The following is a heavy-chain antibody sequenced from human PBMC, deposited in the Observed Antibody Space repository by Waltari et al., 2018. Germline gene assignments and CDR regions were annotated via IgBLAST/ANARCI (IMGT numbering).Heavy chain of an antibody. J-gene: IGHJ3*02. Sequence: QVQLQESGPGLVKPSETLSLTCAVSGYSISSGYYWGWIRQPPGKGLEWIGSIYHSGSPYYNPSLKSRVTISVDTSKNQFSLKLSSVTAADTAVYYCARRVEVWRYAFDIWGQGTMVTVSS. CDR3: ARRVEVWRYAFDI. CDR2: IYHSGSP. V-gene: IGHV4-38-2*01. D-gene: IGHD3-16*01. CDR1: GYSISSGYY.